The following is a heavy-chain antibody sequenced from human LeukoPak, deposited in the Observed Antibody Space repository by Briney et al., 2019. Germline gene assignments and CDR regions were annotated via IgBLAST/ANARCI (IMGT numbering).Heavy chain of an antibody. J-gene: IGHJ5*02. CDR1: GGTFSSYA. D-gene: IGHD3-22*01. CDR2: IIPIFGTA. V-gene: IGHV1-69*01. Sequence: SVKVSCKASGGTFSSYAISWVRQAPGQGLEWMGGIIPIFGTANYAQEFQGRVTITADESTSTAYMELSSLRSEDTAVYYCARDDLDRPNYYDSSGHNWFDPWGQGTLVTVSS. CDR3: ARDDLDRPNYYDSSGHNWFDP.